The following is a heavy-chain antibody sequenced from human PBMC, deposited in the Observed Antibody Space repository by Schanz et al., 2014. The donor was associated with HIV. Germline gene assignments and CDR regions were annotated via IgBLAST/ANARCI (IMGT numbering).Heavy chain of an antibody. CDR2: MKYDGSQK. Sequence: QLLESGGGLVQPGGSLRLSCTASGISVTGDWMSWVRQAPGRGLEWVANMKYDGSQKFYADSVKGRFTISRDNTKKSLYLQMNTLRANDTAVYYCARKNSFDIWGQGTMVCVSS. CDR3: ARKNSFDI. J-gene: IGHJ3*02. V-gene: IGHV3-7*01. CDR1: GISVTGDW.